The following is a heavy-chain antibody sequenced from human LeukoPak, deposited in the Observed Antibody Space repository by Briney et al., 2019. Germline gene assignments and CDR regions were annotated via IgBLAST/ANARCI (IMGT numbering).Heavy chain of an antibody. V-gene: IGHV4-61*02. Sequence: TLSLTCTVSGGSISSGSYYWSWIRQPAGKGLEWIGRIYTSGSTNYNPSLKSRVTISVDTSKNQFSLKLSSVTAADTAVYYCARVGGDAFDIWGQGTMVTVSS. J-gene: IGHJ3*02. CDR1: GGSISSGSYY. CDR3: ARVGGDAFDI. CDR2: IYTSGST. D-gene: IGHD3-16*01.